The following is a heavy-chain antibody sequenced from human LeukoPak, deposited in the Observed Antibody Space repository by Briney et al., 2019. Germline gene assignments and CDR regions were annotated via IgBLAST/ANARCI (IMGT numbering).Heavy chain of an antibody. CDR3: ARTNMATSDFDY. J-gene: IGHJ4*02. CDR1: GYSISSGYY. D-gene: IGHD5-12*01. Sequence: SETLSLTCTVSGYSISSGYYWGWIRQPPGKGLEWIGSIYHSGSTYYNPSLKSRVTISVDTSKNQFSLKLSSVTAADTAVYYCARTNMATSDFDYWGQGTLVTVSS. V-gene: IGHV4-38-2*02. CDR2: IYHSGST.